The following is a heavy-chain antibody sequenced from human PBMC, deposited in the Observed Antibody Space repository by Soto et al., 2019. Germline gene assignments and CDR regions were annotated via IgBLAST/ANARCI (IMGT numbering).Heavy chain of an antibody. V-gene: IGHV4-34*01. CDR2: INHSGST. Sequence: SETLSLTCAVYGESFSGYYWSWIRQPPGKGLEWIGEINHSGSTNYNPSLKSRVTISVDTSKNQFSLKLSSVTAADTAVYYCARDYGDYVDYYYGMDVWGQGTTVTVSS. D-gene: IGHD4-17*01. J-gene: IGHJ6*02. CDR3: ARDYGDYVDYYYGMDV. CDR1: GESFSGYY.